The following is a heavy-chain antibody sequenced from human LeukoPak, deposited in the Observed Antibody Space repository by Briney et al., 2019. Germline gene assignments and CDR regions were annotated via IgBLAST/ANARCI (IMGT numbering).Heavy chain of an antibody. CDR1: GGSIISYY. D-gene: IGHD2-2*01. V-gene: IGHV4-59*01. Sequence: SETLSLTCSVSGGSIISYYWSWIRQPPGRGLEWIGYIYHTGTTNYNPSLKSRVTISVNTSTNQLSLRLNSVTAADTAVYYCARGSGWCSSSTCYPFDYWGQGSLVTVSS. J-gene: IGHJ4*02. CDR2: IYHTGTT. CDR3: ARGSGWCSSSTCYPFDY.